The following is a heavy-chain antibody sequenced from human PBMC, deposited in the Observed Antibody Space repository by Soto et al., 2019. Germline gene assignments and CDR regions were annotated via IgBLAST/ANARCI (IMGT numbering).Heavy chain of an antibody. CDR2: ISAAGDP. J-gene: IGHJ6*01. D-gene: IGHD2-8*02. V-gene: IGHV3-13*05. CDR3: ARTDRHWSGLDV. Sequence: EVQLVESGGGLVQPGGSLRLSCEASGFTFRNYDMHWVRQGTGKGLEWVSGISAAGDPDYADSVEGRFTISRENAQNSFFLQMNSLRVGDTAVYYCARTDRHWSGLDVWGQG. CDR1: GFTFRNYD.